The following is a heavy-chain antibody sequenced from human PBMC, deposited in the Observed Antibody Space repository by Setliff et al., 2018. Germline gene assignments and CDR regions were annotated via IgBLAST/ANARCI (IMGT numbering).Heavy chain of an antibody. Sequence: PGGSLRLSCAASGFTFSSYTMTWVRQAPGKGLEWVSDISGSGGGTYYADSVKGRFTISRDNSKNTLYLQMNGLKVEDTAIFYCTRGFQKTSSYLDRPNWLDPWGQGTLVTVSS. D-gene: IGHD2-15*01. CDR2: ISGSGGGT. J-gene: IGHJ5*02. V-gene: IGHV3-23*01. CDR3: TRGFQKTSSYLDRPNWLDP. CDR1: GFTFSSYT.